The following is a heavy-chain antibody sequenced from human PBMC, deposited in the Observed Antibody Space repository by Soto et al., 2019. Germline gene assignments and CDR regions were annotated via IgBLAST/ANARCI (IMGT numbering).Heavy chain of an antibody. CDR3: ANYDSSGSTDTTFDP. D-gene: IGHD3-22*01. V-gene: IGHV1-69*13. CDR1: GGTFSSYA. Sequence: SVKVSCKASGGTFSSYAISWVRQAPGQGLEWMGGIIPIFGTANYAQKFQGRVTITADESTSTAYMELSSLRSEDTAVYYCANYDSSGSTDTTFDPWGQGTLVTVSS. CDR2: IIPIFGTA. J-gene: IGHJ5*02.